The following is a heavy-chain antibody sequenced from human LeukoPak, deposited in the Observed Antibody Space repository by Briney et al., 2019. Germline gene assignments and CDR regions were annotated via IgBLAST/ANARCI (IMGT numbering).Heavy chain of an antibody. V-gene: IGHV4-34*01. Sequence: PSETLSLTCAVYGGSFSGYYWSWIRQPPGKGLEWIGSIYYSEGRTYYNASLKSRVTISVDTSKNQVSLRLNSVTVADTAVYYCAKSGGYGLIDYWGQGTLVTVSS. CDR2: IYYSEGRT. J-gene: IGHJ4*02. CDR1: GGSFSGYY. D-gene: IGHD1-26*01. CDR3: AKSGGYGLIDY.